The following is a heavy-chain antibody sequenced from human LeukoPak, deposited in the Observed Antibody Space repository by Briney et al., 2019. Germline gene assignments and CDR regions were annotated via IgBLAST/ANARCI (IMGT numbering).Heavy chain of an antibody. J-gene: IGHJ4*02. D-gene: IGHD5-18*01. V-gene: IGHV4-30-2*01. CDR1: GGSISSGGYS. CDR3: ARAKWVRSYGHQGPFDY. CDR2: IYHSGGT. Sequence: PSQTLSLTCAVSGGSISSGGYSWGWIRQPPGKGLEWIGYIYHSGGTYYNPSLKSRVTISVDRSKNQFSLKLSSVTAADTAVYYCARAKWVRSYGHQGPFDYWGQGTLVTVSS.